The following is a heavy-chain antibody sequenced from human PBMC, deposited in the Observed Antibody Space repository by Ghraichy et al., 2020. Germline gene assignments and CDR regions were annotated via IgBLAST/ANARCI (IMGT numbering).Heavy chain of an antibody. V-gene: IGHV3-11*01. CDR2: ISSSGSTI. CDR3: ARNPGGDFWSGDSGVWFDP. Sequence: GGSLTLSCAASGFTFSDYYMSWIRQAPGKGLEWVAYISSSGSTIYYANSVKGRFTISRDNAKNSLYLQMNSLRAEDTAVYYCARNPGGDFWSGDSGVWFDPWGQGTLVTVSS. CDR1: GFTFSDYY. D-gene: IGHD3-3*01. J-gene: IGHJ5*02.